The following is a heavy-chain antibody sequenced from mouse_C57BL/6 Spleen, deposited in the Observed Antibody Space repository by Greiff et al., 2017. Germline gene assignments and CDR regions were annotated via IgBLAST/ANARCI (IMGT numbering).Heavy chain of an antibody. CDR1: GFSLTSYG. CDR3: ARGGSSYAMDY. D-gene: IGHD1-1*01. CDR2: IWSGGST. V-gene: IGHV2-2*01. Sequence: QVQLQQSGPGLVQPSQSLSITCTVSGFSLTSYGVHWVRQSPGKGLEWLGVIWSGGSTDYNAAFISRLSISKDNSKSQVFFKMNSQQADDTAIYYCARGGSSYAMDYWGQGTSVTVSS. J-gene: IGHJ4*01.